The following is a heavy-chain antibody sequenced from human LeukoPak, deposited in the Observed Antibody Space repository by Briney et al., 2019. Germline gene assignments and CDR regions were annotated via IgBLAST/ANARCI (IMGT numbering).Heavy chain of an antibody. V-gene: IGHV3-7*01. J-gene: IGHJ6*04. CDR1: EFTFSTYW. CDR2: IKENGNEK. CDR3: ARVDDYVGHSGMDV. D-gene: IGHD4-23*01. Sequence: GGSLRLSCVVSEFTFSTYWMSWVRQAPGKGLEWVAIIKENGNEKYSVDSVKGRFTISRDNAKNSLYLQMNNLRAEDTAVYYCARVDDYVGHSGMDVWGKGTTVTVSS.